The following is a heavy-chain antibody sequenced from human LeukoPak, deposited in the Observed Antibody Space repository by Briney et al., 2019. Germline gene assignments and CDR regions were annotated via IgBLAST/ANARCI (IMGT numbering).Heavy chain of an antibody. CDR2: ISSSGSTI. CDR1: GFTFSDYY. Sequence: PGGSLRLSCAASGFTFSDYYMSWIRQAPGKGLEWVSYISSSGSTIYYADSVKGRFTISRDNAKNSLYLQMNSLRAEDTALYYCAKDNDMVRGAFGPWGQGTLVTVSS. D-gene: IGHD3-10*01. J-gene: IGHJ5*02. CDR3: AKDNDMVRGAFGP. V-gene: IGHV3-11*01.